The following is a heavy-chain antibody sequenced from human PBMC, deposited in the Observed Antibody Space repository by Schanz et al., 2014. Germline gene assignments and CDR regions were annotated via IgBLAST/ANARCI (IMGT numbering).Heavy chain of an antibody. CDR1: GFTFSSYA. D-gene: IGHD1-26*01. Sequence: VQLVESGGGVVQPGGSLRLSCAASGFTFSSYAMSWVRQAPGKGLEWVSGISGSGGSTYYADSVKGRFTTSRDNSKNTMYLQMNSLRAEDTAVYYCVKDLQRELLRDDHYYGMDVWGQGTTVTVSS. J-gene: IGHJ6*02. V-gene: IGHV3-23*04. CDR3: VKDLQRELLRDDHYYGMDV. CDR2: ISGSGGST.